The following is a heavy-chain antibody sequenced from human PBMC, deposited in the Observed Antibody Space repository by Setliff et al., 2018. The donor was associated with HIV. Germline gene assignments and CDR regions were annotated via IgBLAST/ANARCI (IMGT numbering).Heavy chain of an antibody. Sequence: ASVKVSCKASGYRFTDYYIHWVRQAPGQGLEWMGWISAYNGNTNYAQKVQGRVTMTTDTSADTAYMELSSLRFEDTAVYYCARDGGPGSGWGDYSYYYSMDVWGKGTTVTVSS. J-gene: IGHJ6*04. CDR1: GYRFTDYY. CDR2: ISAYNGNT. V-gene: IGHV1-18*01. D-gene: IGHD6-19*01. CDR3: ARDGGPGSGWGDYSYYYSMDV.